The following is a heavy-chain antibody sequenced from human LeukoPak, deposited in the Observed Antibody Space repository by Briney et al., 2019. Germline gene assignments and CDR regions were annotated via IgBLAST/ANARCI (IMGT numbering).Heavy chain of an antibody. V-gene: IGHV3-21*01. CDR1: GFTFNTYS. D-gene: IGHD6-6*01. CDR2: ISITSIHT. J-gene: IGHJ4*02. CDR3: VRDVKYSSSSISGRSFDY. Sequence: TGGSLRLSCAASGFTFNTYSMSWVRQTPGNGREWVSSISITSIHTYYGDSGTGPFTISRDNDKNSLYLQMNNLRAEDTAVYYCVRDVKYSSSSISGRSFDYWGQGTLVTVSS.